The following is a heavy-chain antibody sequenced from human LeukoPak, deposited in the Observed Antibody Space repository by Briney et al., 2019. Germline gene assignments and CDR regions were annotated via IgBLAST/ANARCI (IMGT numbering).Heavy chain of an antibody. V-gene: IGHV3-48*03. D-gene: IGHD3-10*02. Sequence: QPGGSLRLSCAAAGFMFSTYEMNWVRQAPGKGLEWISYISGDGKTIYYSDSVKGRFTISRDNAKMSVDLQTNSLRAEDTALYFCVRGEGFPMYRKALGAFDFWGRGTLVTVSS. CDR3: VRGEGFPMYRKALGAFDF. CDR2: ISGDGKTI. CDR1: GFMFSTYE. J-gene: IGHJ3*01.